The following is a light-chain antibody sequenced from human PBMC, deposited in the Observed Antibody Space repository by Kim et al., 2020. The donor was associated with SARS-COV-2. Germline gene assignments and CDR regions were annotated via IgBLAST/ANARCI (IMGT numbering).Light chain of an antibody. CDR3: QSSDNRVPDQV. CDR2: KDN. Sequence: SYELTQPPSVSVSPGQTARITCSGDALPKQYAYWYQQKPGQAPVLLIYKDNERPSGIPERFSGSSSGTTATLTISGVQAEDEGDYYCQSSDNRVPDQVFGTGTKVTVL. V-gene: IGLV3-25*03. CDR1: ALPKQY. J-gene: IGLJ1*01.